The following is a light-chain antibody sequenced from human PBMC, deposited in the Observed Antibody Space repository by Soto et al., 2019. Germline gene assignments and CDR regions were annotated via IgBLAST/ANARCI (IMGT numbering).Light chain of an antibody. CDR1: QGISNY. V-gene: IGKV3-15*01. Sequence: MTQSPSPLSASVGDRVTITCRASQGISNYLAWYQQKPGQAPRLLIYDTSTRAADIPARFSGSGSGTDFTLTISSLQSEDFAVYYCQQYNHWRSISFGQGTRLEIK. J-gene: IGKJ5*01. CDR2: DTS. CDR3: QQYNHWRSIS.